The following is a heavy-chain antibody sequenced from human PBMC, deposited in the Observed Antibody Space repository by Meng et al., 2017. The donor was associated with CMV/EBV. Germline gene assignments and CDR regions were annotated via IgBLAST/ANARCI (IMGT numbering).Heavy chain of an antibody. V-gene: IGHV4-30-4*08. CDR3: ARGFTGVLLWFGESLGWFDP. CDR1: GCSSDSAYYC. Sequence: VPRQASRSRLVHTSPTLYLTCTVSGCSSDSAYYCWSWIRQPPGKGLEWIGYIYYSGSTYSNPSLKSRVTISVDTSKNQFSLKLSSVTAADTAVYYCARGFTGVLLWFGESLGWFDPWGQGTLVTVSS. CDR2: IYYSGST. D-gene: IGHD3-10*01. J-gene: IGHJ5*02.